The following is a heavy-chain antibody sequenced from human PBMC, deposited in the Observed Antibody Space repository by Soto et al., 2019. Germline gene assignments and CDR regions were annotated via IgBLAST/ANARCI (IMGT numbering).Heavy chain of an antibody. V-gene: IGHV1-3*01. CDR3: ARGNILGPIEAIGAFDI. Sequence: ASVKVSCKASGYTFTSYAMHWVRQAPGQRLEWMGWINAGNGNTKYSQKFQGRVTITRDTSASTAYMELSSLRSEDTAVYYCARGNILGPIEAIGAFDIWGQGTMVTVSS. CDR1: GYTFTSYA. J-gene: IGHJ3*02. CDR2: INAGNGNT. D-gene: IGHD1-26*01.